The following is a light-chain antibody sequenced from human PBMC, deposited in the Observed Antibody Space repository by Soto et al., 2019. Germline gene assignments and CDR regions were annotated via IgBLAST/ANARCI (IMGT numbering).Light chain of an antibody. CDR2: DVS. CDR1: SSDVGSYNY. V-gene: IGLV2-14*01. J-gene: IGLJ2*01. Sequence: QSALTQPASVSGSPGQSITISCTGTSSDVGSYNYVSWYQQYPGKAPKLMIYDVSNRPSGVSYRFSGSKSGNTSSLTISGLRAEDGADYHCCSYTSSGSHVVFGGGTKVTGL. CDR3: CSYTSSGSHVV.